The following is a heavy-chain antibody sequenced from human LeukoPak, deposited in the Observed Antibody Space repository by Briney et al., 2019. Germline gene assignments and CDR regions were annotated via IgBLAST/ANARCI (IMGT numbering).Heavy chain of an antibody. V-gene: IGHV4-59*01. Sequence: SETLSLTCTVSGGSINSNYWTWIRQPPANSLEWIGYIHYSGSTNHNPSLKSRVTISIDTSKNQFSLKLSSVTAADTAVYYCARVSRSSWSFDFWGQGTLVTVSS. D-gene: IGHD6-13*01. CDR3: ARVSRSSWSFDF. J-gene: IGHJ4*02. CDR2: IHYSGST. CDR1: GGSINSNY.